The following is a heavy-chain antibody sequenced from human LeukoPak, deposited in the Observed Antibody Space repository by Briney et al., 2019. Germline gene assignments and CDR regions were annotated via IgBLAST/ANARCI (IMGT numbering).Heavy chain of an antibody. Sequence: GGSLRLSCTASGFTFKNYFMTWVRQAPGKGLEWVSSISPTSDYIYYADSVKGRFTTSRDNAKNSLYLQMNSLRAEDTAVYYCARGKSIAAALGYYYYYYMDVWGKGTTVTVSS. J-gene: IGHJ6*03. CDR3: ARGKSIAAALGYYYYYYMDV. V-gene: IGHV3-21*01. CDR2: ISPTSDYI. CDR1: GFTFKNYF. D-gene: IGHD6-13*01.